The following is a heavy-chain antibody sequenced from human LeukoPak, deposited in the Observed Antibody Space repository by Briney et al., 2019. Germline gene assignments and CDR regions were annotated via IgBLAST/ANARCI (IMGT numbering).Heavy chain of an antibody. Sequence: GGSLRLSCAASVFTFDDYAMHWVRQAPGKGLEWVSGISWNSGSIGYADSVKGRFTISRDNAKNSLYLQMNSLRAEDTALYYCAKSGWELLEGGGSYFDYWGQGTLVTVSS. CDR2: ISWNSGSI. CDR1: VFTFDDYA. D-gene: IGHD1-26*01. J-gene: IGHJ4*02. CDR3: AKSGWELLEGGGSYFDY. V-gene: IGHV3-9*01.